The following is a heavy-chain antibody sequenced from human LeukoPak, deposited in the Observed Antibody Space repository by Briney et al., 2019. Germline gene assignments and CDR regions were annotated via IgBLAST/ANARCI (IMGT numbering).Heavy chain of an antibody. J-gene: IGHJ4*02. D-gene: IGHD6-19*01. CDR3: ARDDSSGWELFDY. CDR2: IYYSGST. V-gene: IGHV4-39*07. Sequence: SETLSLTCTVSGGSISSSRNYWGWIRQPPGKGLEWIGSIYYSGSTYYNPSLKSRVTISVDKSKNQFSLKLSSVTAADTAVYYCARDDSSGWELFDYWGQGTLVTVSS. CDR1: GGSISSSRNY.